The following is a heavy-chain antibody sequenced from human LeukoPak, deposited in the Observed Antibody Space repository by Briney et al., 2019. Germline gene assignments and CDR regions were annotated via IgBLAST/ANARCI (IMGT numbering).Heavy chain of an antibody. V-gene: IGHV4-4*07. Sequence: PSETLSLTCSVSGVSVSSYYCNWIRQPAGGGLEWIGRIYSSGSTNYNPSLKSRVTMSVDTSKNQFSLKLRSVTAADTAVYYRASSRQLWSISFGEDWFDPWGQGTLVTVSS. CDR2: IYSSGST. CDR3: ASSRQLWSISFGEDWFDP. J-gene: IGHJ5*02. CDR1: GVSVSSYY. D-gene: IGHD3-10*01.